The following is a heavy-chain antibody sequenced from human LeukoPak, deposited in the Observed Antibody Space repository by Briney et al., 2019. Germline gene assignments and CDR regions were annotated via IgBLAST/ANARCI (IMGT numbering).Heavy chain of an antibody. V-gene: IGHV3-23*01. D-gene: IGHD2-21*02. Sequence: PGGSLRLSCAASGFTFSNYAMNWVRQAPGKGLEWVSGLSDDGFKTYYADSVKGRFTISRDNSQSTLYLLMNSLRAEDTAIYYCAIGCRGDCFSSGYESWGQGILVTVSS. CDR2: LSDDGFKT. J-gene: IGHJ5*02. CDR1: GFTFSNYA. CDR3: AIGCRGDCFSSGYES.